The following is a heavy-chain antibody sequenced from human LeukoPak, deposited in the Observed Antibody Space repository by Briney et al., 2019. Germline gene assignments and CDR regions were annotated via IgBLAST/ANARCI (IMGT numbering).Heavy chain of an antibody. CDR3: AREHYDTLTGYPDGGPRTWYFDF. Sequence: ASVKVSCKAPENTFTNYYMHWVRQAPGQGLEWLGLINPNGDRTAYAQNFQGRVTMTRDTSTTTVSLELSSLRSEDTAVYYCAREHYDTLTGYPDGGPRTWYFDFWGQGTLVTVSS. CDR2: INPNGDRT. D-gene: IGHD3-9*01. CDR1: ENTFTNYY. J-gene: IGHJ4*02. V-gene: IGHV1-46*01.